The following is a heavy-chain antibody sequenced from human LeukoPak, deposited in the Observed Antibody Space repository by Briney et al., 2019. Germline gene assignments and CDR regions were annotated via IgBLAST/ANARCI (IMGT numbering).Heavy chain of an antibody. CDR1: GFTFSTYG. CDR3: ARENYDILTGYYYGMDV. D-gene: IGHD3-9*01. CDR2: ISYDGSNK. V-gene: IGHV3-30*03. Sequence: GGSLRLSCAASGFTFSTYGMHWVRQAPGKGLEWVALISYDGSNKYYADSVKGRFTISRDNSKNTLYLQMNSLRAEDTAVYYCARENYDILTGYYYGMDVWGQGTTVTVSS. J-gene: IGHJ6*02.